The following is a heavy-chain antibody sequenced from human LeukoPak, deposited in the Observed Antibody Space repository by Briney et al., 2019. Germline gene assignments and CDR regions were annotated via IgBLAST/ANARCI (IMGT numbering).Heavy chain of an antibody. V-gene: IGHV4-61*08. CDR1: GGSISSGDYY. Sequence: SQTLSLTCTVSGGSISSGDYYWSWIRQPPGKGLEWIGYIYYSGSTNYNPSLKSRVTISVDTSKNQFSLKLSSVTAADTAVYYCASARDYDFWSGYSMDVWGKGTTVTVSS. D-gene: IGHD3-3*01. CDR3: ASARDYDFWSGYSMDV. J-gene: IGHJ6*03. CDR2: IYYSGST.